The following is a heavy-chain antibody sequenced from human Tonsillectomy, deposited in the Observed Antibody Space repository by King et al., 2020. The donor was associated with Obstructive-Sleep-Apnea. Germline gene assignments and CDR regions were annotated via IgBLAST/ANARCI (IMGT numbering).Heavy chain of an antibody. CDR2: IYYSGST. Sequence: QLQESGPGLVKPSETLSLTCTVSGGSISSSSYYWGWIRQPPGKGLEWIGSIYYSGSTYYNPSLKSRVTISVDTSKNQFSLKLSSVTAADTAVYYWARDRVVGSGRLNWFDPWGQGTLVTVSS. J-gene: IGHJ5*02. CDR3: ARDRVVGSGRLNWFDP. D-gene: IGHD3-10*01. CDR1: GGSISSSSYY. V-gene: IGHV4-39*07.